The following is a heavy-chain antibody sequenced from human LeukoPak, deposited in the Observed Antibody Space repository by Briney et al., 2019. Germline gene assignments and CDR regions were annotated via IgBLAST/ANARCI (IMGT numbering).Heavy chain of an antibody. J-gene: IGHJ4*02. CDR1: GNTLTELS. Sequence: ASVKVSCKVSGNTLTELSMHWVRQAPGKGLEWMGGFDPEDGETIYAQKFQGRVTMTEDTSTDTAYMELSSLRSEDTAVYYCATAEYSSPAYFDYWGQGTLVTVSS. CDR2: FDPEDGET. CDR3: ATAEYSSPAYFDY. V-gene: IGHV1-24*01. D-gene: IGHD6-6*01.